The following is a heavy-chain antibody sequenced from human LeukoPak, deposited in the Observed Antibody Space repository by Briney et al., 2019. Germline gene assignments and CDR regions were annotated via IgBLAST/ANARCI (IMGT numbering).Heavy chain of an antibody. CDR3: AKDWAGYNSGDY. CDR1: GFTFSTYA. J-gene: IGHJ4*02. D-gene: IGHD5-24*01. CDR2: ISGSGSRT. V-gene: IGHV3-23*01. Sequence: QTGGSLRLFCAASGFTFSTYAMSWVRQAPGKGLEWVSVISGSGSRTYYADSVKGRFTISRDNSKNTLYLQMNSLRAEDTAVYYCAKDWAGYNSGDYWGQGTLVTVSS.